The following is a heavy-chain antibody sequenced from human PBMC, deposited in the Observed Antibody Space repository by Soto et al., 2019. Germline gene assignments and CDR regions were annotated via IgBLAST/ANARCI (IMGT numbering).Heavy chain of an antibody. D-gene: IGHD1-1*01. Sequence: ASVKVSCKASGYTFTSYDINWVRQATGQGLEWMGWMNPNSGNTGYAQKFQGRVTMTRNTSISTAYMELSSLRSEDTAVYYCEREVTTYYYYYGMDVWGQGTTVTVSS. CDR2: MNPNSGNT. V-gene: IGHV1-8*01. J-gene: IGHJ6*02. CDR1: GYTFTSYD. CDR3: EREVTTYYYYYGMDV.